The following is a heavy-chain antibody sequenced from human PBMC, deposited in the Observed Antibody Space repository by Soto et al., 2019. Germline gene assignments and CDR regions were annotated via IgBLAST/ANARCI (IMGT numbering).Heavy chain of an antibody. J-gene: IGHJ4*02. CDR1: GYTFTNY. D-gene: IGHD3-22*01. Sequence: GASVKVSCKASGYTFTNYMNWVRQAPGQGLEWMGIIIPTSGGTTYAQKYQGRLTMTRDTSTSTVYMELSSLRSEDTAVYYCVRVDSSGYYYWGQGTQVTVSS. V-gene: IGHV1-46*03. CDR3: VRVDSSGYYY. CDR2: IIPTSGGT.